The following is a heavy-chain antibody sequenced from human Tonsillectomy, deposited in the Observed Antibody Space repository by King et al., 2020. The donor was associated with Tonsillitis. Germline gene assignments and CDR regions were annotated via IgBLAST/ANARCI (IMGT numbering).Heavy chain of an antibody. CDR3: ARDSIDHCSGGSCYDLYY. V-gene: IGHV3-30-3*01. CDR2: ISYDESNI. D-gene: IGHD2-15*01. CDR1: GFTFSSYS. Sequence: VQLVESGGGVVQPGRSLRLSCAASGFTFSSYSLHWVRQAPGKGLEWVAVISYDESNIYYGDSVKGRFSLSRDNSKNTLYLQMSSLRAEDTAVYYCARDSIDHCSGGSCYDLYYWGQGTLVTVSS. J-gene: IGHJ4*02.